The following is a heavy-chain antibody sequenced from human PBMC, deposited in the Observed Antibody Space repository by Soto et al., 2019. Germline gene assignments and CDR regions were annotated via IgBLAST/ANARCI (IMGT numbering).Heavy chain of an antibody. D-gene: IGHD3-3*01. CDR3: ASAGLYYDFWSGYFSFDY. CDR1: GYTFTNYG. CDR2: ISPYSGNT. J-gene: IGHJ4*02. V-gene: IGHV1-18*04. Sequence: ASVKVSCKASGYTFTNYGISWVRQAPGQGLEWMGWISPYSGNTNSAQKLQGRVTMPTDASTSSAYMELRSLRSDDTAVYYCASAGLYYDFWSGYFSFDYWGQGTLVTVSS.